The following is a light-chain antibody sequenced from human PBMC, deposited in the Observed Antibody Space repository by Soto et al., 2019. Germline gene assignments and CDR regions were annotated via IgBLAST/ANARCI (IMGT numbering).Light chain of an antibody. CDR2: DAS. Sequence: EIVLTQSPATLSLSPGERATLSCRASQTVSFYVAWYQQKPGQAPRLPIYDASKRATGTPARFSGSGSGPDFTLTISSLEPEDFAVYYCQQRSNWPPFTFGPGPKVEI. J-gene: IGKJ3*01. CDR3: QQRSNWPPFT. V-gene: IGKV3-11*01. CDR1: QTVSFY.